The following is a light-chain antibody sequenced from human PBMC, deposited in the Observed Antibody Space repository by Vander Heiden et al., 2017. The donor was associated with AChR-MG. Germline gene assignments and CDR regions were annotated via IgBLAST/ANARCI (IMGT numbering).Light chain of an antibody. CDR3: SSYTSSSTLNV. J-gene: IGLJ2*01. V-gene: IGLV2-14*01. CDR1: SSDIGHYNY. CDR2: EVT. Sequence: QSALTQPASVSGSPGQSVTISCTGTSSDIGHYNYVSWYQQHPGKAPKLIIYEVTNRPSGLSDRFSGSKSGNTASLTISRLQVEDEAEYYCSSYTSSSTLNVFGGGTKLTVL.